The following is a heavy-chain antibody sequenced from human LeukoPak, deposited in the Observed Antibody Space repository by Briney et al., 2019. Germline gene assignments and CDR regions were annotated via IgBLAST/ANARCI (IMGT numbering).Heavy chain of an antibody. CDR3: ARRPSKYYDILTGYYRSEFDY. V-gene: IGHV1-8*01. Sequence: ASVKVSCKASGYAFTSYDINWVRQATGQGLEWMGWMNPNSGNTGYAQKFQGRVTMTGNTSISIAYMELSSLRSEDTAVYYCARRPSKYYDILTGYYRSEFDYWGQGTLVTVSS. J-gene: IGHJ4*02. D-gene: IGHD3-9*01. CDR2: MNPNSGNT. CDR1: GYAFTSYD.